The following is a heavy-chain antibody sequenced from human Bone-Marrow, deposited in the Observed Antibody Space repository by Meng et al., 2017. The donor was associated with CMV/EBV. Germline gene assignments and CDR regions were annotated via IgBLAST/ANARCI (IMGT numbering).Heavy chain of an antibody. J-gene: IGHJ4*02. Sequence: YTFPSFYMHWVRQAPGQGLEWMGIIDPSGGGTRYAQKIQGRVTMTRDTSTSTFYMELSSLRSEDTAVYYCARDRDYYYDSSGSYYVDFWGQGSLVTVSS. D-gene: IGHD3-22*01. CDR3: ARDRDYYYDSSGSYYVDF. V-gene: IGHV1-46*01. CDR1: YTFPSFY. CDR2: IDPSGGGT.